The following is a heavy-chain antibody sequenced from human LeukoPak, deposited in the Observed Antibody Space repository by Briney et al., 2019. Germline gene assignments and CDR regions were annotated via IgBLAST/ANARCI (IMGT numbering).Heavy chain of an antibody. Sequence: ASVKVSCKASGYTFTSYDINWVRQAPGQGREWMGWISAYNGNTNYAQKLQGRVTMTTDTSTSTAYMELRSLRSDDTAVYYCARTYYYGSGGDYWGQGTLVTVSS. J-gene: IGHJ4*02. CDR3: ARTYYYGSGGDY. CDR2: ISAYNGNT. V-gene: IGHV1-18*01. CDR1: GYTFTSYD. D-gene: IGHD3-10*01.